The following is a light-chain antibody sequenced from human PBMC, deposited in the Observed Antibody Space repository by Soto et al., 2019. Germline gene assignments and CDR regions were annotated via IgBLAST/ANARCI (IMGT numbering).Light chain of an antibody. V-gene: IGKV1-5*01. J-gene: IGKJ1*01. Sequence: DIQMTQSPSTLSASVGYRVTTTCRASQSINKWLAWYQQKPGKAPKFLIYDASILESGVPSRFSGSGSDTEFTLTISSLQPDDSAPYYCQHGWTFGQGTKVDIK. CDR1: QSINKW. CDR2: DAS. CDR3: QHGWT.